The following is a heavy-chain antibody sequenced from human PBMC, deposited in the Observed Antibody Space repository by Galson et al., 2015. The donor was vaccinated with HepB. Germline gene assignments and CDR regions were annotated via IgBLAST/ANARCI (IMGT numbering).Heavy chain of an antibody. D-gene: IGHD4-17*01. J-gene: IGHJ6*02. CDR1: GFTFSYYT. CDR3: ARDRGRSDYGYYYGMDV. CDR2: ISGSSTYI. V-gene: IGHV3-21*01. Sequence: SLRLSCAASGFTFSYYTINWVRQAPGKGLEWVSSISGSSTYIYYTDSLWGRFTVSRDNSNDSLYLQMNSLRVEDTAVYYCARDRGRSDYGYYYGMDVWGQGTTVTVSS.